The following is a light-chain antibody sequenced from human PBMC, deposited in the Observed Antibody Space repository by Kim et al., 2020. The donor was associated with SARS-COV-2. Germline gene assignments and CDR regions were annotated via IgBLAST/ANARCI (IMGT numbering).Light chain of an antibody. CDR1: QSVNTN. CDR2: GTS. V-gene: IGKV3-15*01. CDR3: QQYNQWPPEYT. Sequence: PGERATLSCRASQSVNTNLAWYQQRPGQAPRLLIYGTSTRATGIPDRFRGSGSATDFTLTISSLQSEDSAVYYCQQYNQWPPEYTFGQGTKLEI. J-gene: IGKJ2*01.